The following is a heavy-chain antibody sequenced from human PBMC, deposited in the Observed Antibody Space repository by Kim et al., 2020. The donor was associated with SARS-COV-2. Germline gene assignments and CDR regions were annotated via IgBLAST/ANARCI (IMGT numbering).Heavy chain of an antibody. D-gene: IGHD7-27*01. CDR3: ATDLTGEYPAY. J-gene: IGHJ4*02. V-gene: IGHV3-15*01. CDR2: TI. Sequence: TIGNAAPLKGRFTISRDASQATLYLQMSSLKTEDTAVYFCATDLTGEYPAYWGQGTLVTVSS.